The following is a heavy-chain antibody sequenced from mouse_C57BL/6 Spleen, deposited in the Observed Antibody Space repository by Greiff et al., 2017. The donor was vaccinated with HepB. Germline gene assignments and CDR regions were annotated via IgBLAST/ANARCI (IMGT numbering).Heavy chain of an antibody. CDR3: ARVDYGSSFDV. CDR1: GYTFTSYW. CDR2: IDPSDSET. D-gene: IGHD1-1*01. J-gene: IGHJ1*03. V-gene: IGHV1-52*01. Sequence: QVQLQQPGAELVRPGSSVKLSCKASGYTFTSYWMYWVKQRPIQGLEWIGNIDPSDSETHYNQKFKDKATLTVDKSSSTAYMQLSSLTSEDSAVYYCARVDYGSSFDVWGTGTTVTVSS.